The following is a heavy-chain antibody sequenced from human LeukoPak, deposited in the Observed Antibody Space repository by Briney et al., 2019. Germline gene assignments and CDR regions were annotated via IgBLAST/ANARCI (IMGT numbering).Heavy chain of an antibody. CDR1: GFTFRTYG. Sequence: PGGSLRLSCAASGFTFRTYGMHWVRQAPGKGLEWAAVIWYDGSNKYYADSVKGRFTISRDNSKNTLYPQMNSLRAEDTAVYYCARGTRYDSSGYYSQDLDYWGQGTLVTVSS. CDR3: ARGTRYDSSGYYSQDLDY. V-gene: IGHV3-33*01. D-gene: IGHD3-22*01. J-gene: IGHJ4*02. CDR2: IWYDGSNK.